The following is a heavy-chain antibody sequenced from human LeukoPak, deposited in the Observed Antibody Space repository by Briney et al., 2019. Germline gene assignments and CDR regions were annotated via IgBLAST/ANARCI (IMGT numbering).Heavy chain of an antibody. D-gene: IGHD7-27*01. V-gene: IGHV3-69-1*01. CDR3: ARDKNWAFDY. Sequence: PGGSLRLSCAASGFSSNTYSMNWVRQAPGKGLEWISYIGGGGVLTYADSVKGRFTISRDNARNSLYLQMNSLRDDDTAVYYCARDKNWAFDYWGQGILVTVSS. CDR2: IGGGGVL. CDR1: GFSSNTYS. J-gene: IGHJ4*02.